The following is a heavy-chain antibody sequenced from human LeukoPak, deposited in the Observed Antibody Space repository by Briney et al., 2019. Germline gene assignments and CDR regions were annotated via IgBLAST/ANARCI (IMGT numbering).Heavy chain of an antibody. CDR1: GFSFSSYV. CDR2: ISQNGDST. CDR3: MNPNHYGSGR. J-gene: IGHJ4*02. D-gene: IGHD3-10*01. V-gene: IGHV3-64D*06. Sequence: GGSLRLSCSVSGFSFSSYVLHWVRQAPGKGLESVSGISQNGDSTYYADSVKGRFTISKDNSENTLYLQMNSLRPEDTAVYYCMNPNHYGSGRWGQGTLVTVSS.